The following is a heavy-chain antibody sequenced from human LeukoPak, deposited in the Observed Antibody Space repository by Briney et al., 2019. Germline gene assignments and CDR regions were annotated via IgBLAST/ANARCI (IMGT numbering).Heavy chain of an antibody. V-gene: IGHV4-30-4*01. J-gene: IGHJ4*02. CDR2: IYYSGST. D-gene: IGHD3-10*01. Sequence: SETLSLTCTVSGGSISSGDYYWSWIRQPPGKGLEWIGYIYYSGSTYYNPSLKSRVTISVDTSKNQFSLKLSSVTAADTAVYYCARLGYYYGSGSYYPIDYWGKGTLVTVSS. CDR1: GGSISSGDYY. CDR3: ARLGYYYGSGSYYPIDY.